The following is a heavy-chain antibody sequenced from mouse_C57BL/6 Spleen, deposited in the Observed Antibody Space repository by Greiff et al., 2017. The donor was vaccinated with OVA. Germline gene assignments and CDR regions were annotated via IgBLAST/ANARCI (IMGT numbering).Heavy chain of an antibody. V-gene: IGHV14-2*01. J-gene: IGHJ3*01. CDR1: GFNIKDYY. CDR2: IDPEDGET. D-gene: IGHD1-1*01. Sequence: DVQLQESGAELVKPGASVKLSCTASGFNIKDYYMHWVKQRTEQGLEWIGRIDPEDGETKYAPKFQGKATITADTSSNTAYLQLSSLTSEDTAVYYCARYYYGSSYDAWFAYWGQGTLVTVSA. CDR3: ARYYYGSSYDAWFAY.